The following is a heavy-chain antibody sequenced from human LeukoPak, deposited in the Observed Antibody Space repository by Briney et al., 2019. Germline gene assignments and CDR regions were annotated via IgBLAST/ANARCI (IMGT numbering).Heavy chain of an antibody. Sequence: ASVKVSCKASGYTFTSYGISWVRQAPGQGLEWMGWISAYNGNTNYAQKLQGRVTMTTDTSTSTAYMELRSLRSDDTAVYYCAREVYYYDSIGFDSWGQGTLVTVSS. J-gene: IGHJ4*02. D-gene: IGHD3-22*01. CDR2: ISAYNGNT. CDR3: AREVYYYDSIGFDS. V-gene: IGHV1-18*01. CDR1: GYTFTSYG.